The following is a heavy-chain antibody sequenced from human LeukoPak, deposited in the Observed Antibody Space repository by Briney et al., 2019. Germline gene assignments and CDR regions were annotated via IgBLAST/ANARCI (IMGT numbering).Heavy chain of an antibody. CDR2: IYYSGST. CDR3: ASSYCGGDCYNYFDY. V-gene: IGHV4-59*01. D-gene: IGHD2-21*01. CDR1: GGSISSYY. J-gene: IGHJ4*02. Sequence: PSETLSLTCTVSGGSISSYYWSWIRQPPGKGLEWIGYIYYSGSTNYNPSLKSRVTISVDTSKNQFSLKLSSVTAADTAVYYCASSYCGGDCYNYFDYWGQGTLVTVSS.